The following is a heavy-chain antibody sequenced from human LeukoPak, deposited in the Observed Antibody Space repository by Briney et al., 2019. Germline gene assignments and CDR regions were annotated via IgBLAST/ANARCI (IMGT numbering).Heavy chain of an antibody. D-gene: IGHD4-17*01. Sequence: GGSLRLSCAASRFTFSTYAMSWVRQAPGKGLEWVANIKEDGSGKYYLDSVKGRFTISRDNARNSLYLRMNSLRAEDTAVYYCARADHGDYGGGYMDVWGKGTTVTVSS. CDR3: ARADHGDYGGGYMDV. CDR2: IKEDGSGK. V-gene: IGHV3-7*01. CDR1: RFTFSTYA. J-gene: IGHJ6*03.